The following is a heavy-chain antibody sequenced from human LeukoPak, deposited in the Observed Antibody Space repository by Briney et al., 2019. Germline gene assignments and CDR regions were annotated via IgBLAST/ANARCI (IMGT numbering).Heavy chain of an antibody. D-gene: IGHD5-12*01. CDR3: ARCMFSGYENYYMDV. CDR1: GFTFSDYC. J-gene: IGHJ6*03. CDR2: ISSSGSTI. V-gene: IGHV3-11*04. Sequence: GGSLRLSCAASGFTFSDYCMSWIRQAPGKGLEWVSYISSSGSTIYYADSVKGRFTISRDNAKNSLYLQMNSLRAEDTAVYYCARCMFSGYENYYMDVWGKGTTVTISS.